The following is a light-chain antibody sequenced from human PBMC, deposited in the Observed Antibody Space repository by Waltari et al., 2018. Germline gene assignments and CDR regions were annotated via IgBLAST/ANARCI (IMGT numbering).Light chain of an antibody. Sequence: QLVLTQSPSASASLGASVKLTCTLSSGHSNYAIAWHQRQPEKRPQYLMKLNSDGSHSQGDGIPDRFSGSSSGAERYLTISSLQSEDEADYYCQTWGTGTQVVFGGGTKLTVL. CDR3: QTWGTGTQVV. CDR1: SGHSNYA. CDR2: LNSDGSH. V-gene: IGLV4-69*02. J-gene: IGLJ2*01.